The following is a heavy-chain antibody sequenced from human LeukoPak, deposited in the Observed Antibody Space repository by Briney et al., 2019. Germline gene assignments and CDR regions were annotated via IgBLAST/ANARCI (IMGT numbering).Heavy chain of an antibody. CDR2: ISGSGGSA. D-gene: IGHD5-12*01. J-gene: IGHJ4*02. Sequence: GGSLRLSCAASGFTFSSYAMSWVRQAPGKGLEWVSAISGSGGSAYYADSVKGRFTISRDNSKNTLYLQMNSLRAEDTAVYYCAKDGIVATIADLFDYWGQGTLVTVSS. CDR3: AKDGIVATIADLFDY. CDR1: GFTFSSYA. V-gene: IGHV3-23*01.